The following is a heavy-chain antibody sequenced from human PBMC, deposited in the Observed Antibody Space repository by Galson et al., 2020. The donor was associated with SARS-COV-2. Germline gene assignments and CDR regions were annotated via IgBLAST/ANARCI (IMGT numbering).Heavy chain of an antibody. CDR3: ARDAGAGYASGYYFDY. J-gene: IGHJ4*02. CDR2: ISFDGSKK. V-gene: IGHV3-30*03. D-gene: IGHD5-18*01. CDR1: GFTFSSHG. Sequence: SLKISCVASGFTFSSHGMNWFRQAPGEGLEWVALISFDGSKKYHADSVKGRFTISRDNFKNTIYLQMNSLRSEDTALYYCARDAGAGYASGYYFDYWGQGLPVTVSS.